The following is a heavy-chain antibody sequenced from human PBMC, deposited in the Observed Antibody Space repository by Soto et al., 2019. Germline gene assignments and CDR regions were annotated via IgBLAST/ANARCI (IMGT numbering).Heavy chain of an antibody. Sequence: SVKVSCKASGGTFSSYASSWVRQAPGQGLEWMGGIIPIFGTANYAQKFQGRVTITADESTSTAYMELSSLRSEDTAVYYCARGGYSYGPDAFDIWGQGTMVTVSS. D-gene: IGHD5-18*01. CDR1: GGTFSSYA. CDR3: ARGGYSYGPDAFDI. CDR2: IIPIFGTA. J-gene: IGHJ3*02. V-gene: IGHV1-69*13.